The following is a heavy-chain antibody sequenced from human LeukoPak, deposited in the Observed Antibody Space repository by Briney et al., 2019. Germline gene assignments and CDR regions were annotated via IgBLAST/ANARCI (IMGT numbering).Heavy chain of an antibody. Sequence: GGSLGLSCAASGFTFSHYTMIWVRQAPGKGLEWVSIIGRGGGGIHYADSVKGRFTVSRDDSENTVYLQMSSLRVEDTAVYYCTMEPNGEAHRWGQGTLVTVSS. CDR1: GFTFSHYT. CDR3: TMEPNGEAHR. CDR2: IGRGGGGI. D-gene: IGHD3-10*01. J-gene: IGHJ5*02. V-gene: IGHV3-23*01.